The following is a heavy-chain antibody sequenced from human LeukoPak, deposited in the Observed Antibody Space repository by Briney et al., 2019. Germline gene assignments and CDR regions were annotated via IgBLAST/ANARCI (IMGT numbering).Heavy chain of an antibody. D-gene: IGHD6-13*01. V-gene: IGHV1-46*01. J-gene: IGHJ4*02. CDR2: IDPNGGST. CDR3: AGGGLAAAGKRYYFDY. CDR1: GYTFTNYY. Sequence: GASVKVSCKASGYTFTNYYMHWVRQAPGQGLEWVGIIDPNGGSTTYAQKFQGRVTITTDESTSTAYMELSSLRSEDTAVYYCAGGGLAAAGKRYYFDYWGQGTLVTVSS.